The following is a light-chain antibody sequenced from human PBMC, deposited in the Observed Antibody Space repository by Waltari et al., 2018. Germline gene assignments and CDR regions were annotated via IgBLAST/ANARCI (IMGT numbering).Light chain of an antibody. CDR1: SSDVGGYNY. V-gene: IGLV2-11*01. J-gene: IGLJ2*01. CDR3: CSYAGSYTFVV. Sequence: QSALTQPRSVSVSPGQSVTISCTGTSSDVGGYNYFSWYQQHPGKAPKLMIYDVSKRPSGVPDRVSGSKSGNTDSLTISGLQAEDEADYYCCSYAGSYTFVVFGGGTKLTVL. CDR2: DVS.